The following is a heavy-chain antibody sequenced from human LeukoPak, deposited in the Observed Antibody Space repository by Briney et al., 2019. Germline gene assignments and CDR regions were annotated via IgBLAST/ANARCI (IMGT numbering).Heavy chain of an antibody. J-gene: IGHJ5*02. CDR2: IKQDGSEK. CDR1: GFTFSSYW. D-gene: IGHD2-15*01. V-gene: IGHV3-7*01. CDR3: ARMEKVADGLNWFDP. Sequence: PGGSLRLSCAASGFTFSSYWMSWVCQAPGKGLEWVANIKQDGSEKYYVDSVKGRFTISRDNAKNSLYLQMNSLRAEDTAVYYCARMEKVADGLNWFDPWGQGTLVTVSS.